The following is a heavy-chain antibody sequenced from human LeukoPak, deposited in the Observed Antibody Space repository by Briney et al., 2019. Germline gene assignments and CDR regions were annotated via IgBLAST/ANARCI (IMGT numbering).Heavy chain of an antibody. J-gene: IGHJ3*02. CDR2: ISDIGPNT. CDR1: GFALSNFA. V-gene: IGHV3-23*01. Sequence: GGSLRHSCAASGFALSNFAMTWVRQAPGKGLEWVSSISDIGPNTYYAASVKGRFTISRDTSKNTLYLQMNSLRAEDTAVYYCARDMLSNGDYVAFDIWGQGTMVTVSS. D-gene: IGHD4-17*01. CDR3: ARDMLSNGDYVAFDI.